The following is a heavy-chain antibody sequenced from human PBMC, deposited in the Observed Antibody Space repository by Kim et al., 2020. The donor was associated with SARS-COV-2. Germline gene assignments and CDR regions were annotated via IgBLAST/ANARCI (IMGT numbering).Heavy chain of an antibody. CDR1: GFTVSSNY. Sequence: GGSLRLSCAASGFTVSSNYMRWVRQAPGKGLEWVSVIYSGGSTYYADSVKGRFTISRDNSKNTLYLQMNSLRAEDTAVYYCARSHVRQQLVLAAFDYWGQGTLVTVSS. CDR3: ARSHVRQQLVLAAFDY. CDR2: IYSGGST. J-gene: IGHJ4*02. V-gene: IGHV3-66*01. D-gene: IGHD6-13*01.